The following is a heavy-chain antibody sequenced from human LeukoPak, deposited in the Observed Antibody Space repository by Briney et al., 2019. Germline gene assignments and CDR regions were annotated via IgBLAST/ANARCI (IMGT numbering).Heavy chain of an antibody. Sequence: GESLKISCKTSGYSFTTYWIGWVRQMPGKGLEWMGIIYPGDSDTRYSPSFQGQVTISADKSISTAYLHWRSPKSSDTAIYYCARRGDGMDGWGQGTTVTASS. J-gene: IGHJ6*02. CDR1: GYSFTTYW. CDR3: ARRGDGMDG. D-gene: IGHD3-10*01. CDR2: IYPGDSDT. V-gene: IGHV5-51*01.